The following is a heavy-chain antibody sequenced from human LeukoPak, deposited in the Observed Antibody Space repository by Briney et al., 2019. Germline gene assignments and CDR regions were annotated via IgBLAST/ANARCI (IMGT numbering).Heavy chain of an antibody. CDR2: IYHSGST. Sequence: SQTLSLTCTVSGGSISSGGYYWSWIRQPPGKGLEWIGYIYHSGSTYYNPSLKSRVTISVDRSKNQFSLKLSSVTAADTAVYYCARVAVSSGFSIGYWGQGTLVTVSS. D-gene: IGHD6-19*01. J-gene: IGHJ4*02. CDR1: GGSISSGGYY. CDR3: ARVAVSSGFSIGY. V-gene: IGHV4-30-2*01.